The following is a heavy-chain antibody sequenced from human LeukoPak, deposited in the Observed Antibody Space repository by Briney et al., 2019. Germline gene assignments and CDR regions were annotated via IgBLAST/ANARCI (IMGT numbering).Heavy chain of an antibody. CDR1: SESFSGYY. V-gene: IGHV4-34*01. Sequence: SETLSLTCAVYSESFSGYYWSWIRQPPGKGLEWIGEINHSGSTNYNPSLKSRVTISVDTSKNQFSPKLSSVTAADTAVYYCASRSSGLYYYYYYMDVWGKGTTVTVSS. D-gene: IGHD1-26*01. J-gene: IGHJ6*03. CDR2: INHSGST. CDR3: ASRSSGLYYYYYYMDV.